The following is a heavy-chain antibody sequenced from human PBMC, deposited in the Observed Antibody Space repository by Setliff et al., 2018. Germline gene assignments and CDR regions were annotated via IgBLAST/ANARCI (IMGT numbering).Heavy chain of an antibody. CDR2: MYYSGDT. V-gene: IGHV4-59*08. J-gene: IGHJ4*02. CDR1: GGSVRGYY. D-gene: IGHD5-18*01. Sequence: SETLSLTCTVSGGSVRGYYWSWIRQPPGKGLEWIGYMYYSGDTNYNPSLKSRVTISVDTSKNQFSLELRSVTAADTAVYYCARLPPLHTPMALTFDFWGQGILVTVS. CDR3: ARLPPLHTPMALTFDF.